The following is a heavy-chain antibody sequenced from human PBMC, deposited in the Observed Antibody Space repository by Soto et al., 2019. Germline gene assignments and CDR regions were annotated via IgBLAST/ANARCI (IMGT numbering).Heavy chain of an antibody. CDR2: IYWDDDK. CDR3: AHRLYDSSGYSFDY. CDR1: GFSLSTSGVG. Sequence: ITLKESGPTLVKPTQTLTLTCTFSGFSLSTSGVGVTWIRQPPGKALEWLALIYWDDDKRYSPSLKNRLTVTKDTSKKQVVLIMTNMDPVDTATYYCAHRLYDSSGYSFDYWGQGTLVTVSS. J-gene: IGHJ4*02. D-gene: IGHD3-22*01. V-gene: IGHV2-5*02.